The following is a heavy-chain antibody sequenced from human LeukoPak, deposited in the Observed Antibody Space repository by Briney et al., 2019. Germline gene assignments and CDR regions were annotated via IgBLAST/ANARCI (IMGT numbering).Heavy chain of an antibody. Sequence: SGGSLRLSCAGSGFTFSSYWMSWVRQAPGKGLEWVANIKQDGGEKYYVDSVEGRFTISRDNAKNSLYLQMNSLRAEDTAVYYCAGVRGYSYGPFDYWGQGTLVTVSS. CDR1: GFTFSSYW. CDR2: IKQDGGEK. CDR3: AGVRGYSYGPFDY. D-gene: IGHD5-18*01. V-gene: IGHV3-7*04. J-gene: IGHJ4*02.